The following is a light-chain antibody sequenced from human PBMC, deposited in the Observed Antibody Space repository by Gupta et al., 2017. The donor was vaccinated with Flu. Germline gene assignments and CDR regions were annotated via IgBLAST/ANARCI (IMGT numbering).Light chain of an antibody. J-gene: IGKJ1*01. V-gene: IGKV3-20*01. CDR2: DAS. Sequence: IVLTQSPGTLSLSPGERATLSCRASQSISTNYLAWYQQKRGQAPRLLIYDASTRATGIPDRFSGRGSGTDFTLTISRLEPEDFAVYYCQQEGRSPWTFGQGTKVEI. CDR3: QQEGRSPWT. CDR1: QSISTNY.